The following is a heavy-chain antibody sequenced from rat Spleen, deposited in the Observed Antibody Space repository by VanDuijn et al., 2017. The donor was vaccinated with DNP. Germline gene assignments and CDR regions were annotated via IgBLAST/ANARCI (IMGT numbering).Heavy chain of an antibody. V-gene: IGHV5-31*01. D-gene: IGHD4-3*01. J-gene: IGHJ2*01. Sequence: EVQLVESGGDLVQPGRSLKLSCVVSRFTFSNYWMTWIRQVPGKGLEWVASIRSSGGNTYYPDSVKGRFTISRDVAKNTLYLQMNSLRSEDMATYYCARWYNSGYFFDYWGQGVMVTVSS. CDR2: IRSSGGNT. CDR1: RFTFSNYW. CDR3: ARWYNSGYFFDY.